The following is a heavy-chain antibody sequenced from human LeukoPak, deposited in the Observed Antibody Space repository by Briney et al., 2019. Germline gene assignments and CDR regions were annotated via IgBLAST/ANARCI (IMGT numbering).Heavy chain of an antibody. CDR2: IIPIFGTA. V-gene: IGHV1-69*06. J-gene: IGHJ3*02. D-gene: IGHD3-10*01. CDR3: ATGGLLLWFGELFRDAFDI. Sequence: GASVKVSCKASGGTFSSYAISWVRQAPGQGLEWMGGIIPIFGTANYAQKFQGRVTMTEDTSTDTAYMELSSLRSEDTAVYYCATGGLLLWFGELFRDAFDIWGQGTMVTVSS. CDR1: GGTFSSYA.